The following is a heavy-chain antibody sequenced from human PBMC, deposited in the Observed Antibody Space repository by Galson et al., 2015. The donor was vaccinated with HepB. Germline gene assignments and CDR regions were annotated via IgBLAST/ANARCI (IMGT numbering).Heavy chain of an antibody. CDR1: GFTFNTYG. Sequence: SLRLSCAASGFTFNTYGMHWVRQAPGKGLEWVAVIWWDGSNRFYVDSVKGRFTISRDNSKNMLFLQMNSLRVEDTAVYYCARDGGSVCSGGSCFPTYYFDSWGQGTLVTVSS. CDR3: ARDGGSVCSGGSCFPTYYFDS. V-gene: IGHV3-33*01. CDR2: IWWDGSNR. J-gene: IGHJ4*02. D-gene: IGHD2-15*01.